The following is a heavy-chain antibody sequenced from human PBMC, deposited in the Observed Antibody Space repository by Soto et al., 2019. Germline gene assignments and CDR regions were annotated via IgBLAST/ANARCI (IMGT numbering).Heavy chain of an antibody. J-gene: IGHJ6*02. V-gene: IGHV5-10-1*01. D-gene: IGHD5-12*01. CDR3: ARLAMATRRGYYGMDV. CDR2: IDPSDSYT. Sequence: EVQLVQSGAEVKKPGESLRISCKGSVYSFTSYWISWVRQMPGIGLEWMGRIDPSDSYTNYSPSFQGHVTISADKSISTAYLQWSILKASDTAMYYLARLAMATRRGYYGMDVWGQGTTVTVSS. CDR1: VYSFTSYW.